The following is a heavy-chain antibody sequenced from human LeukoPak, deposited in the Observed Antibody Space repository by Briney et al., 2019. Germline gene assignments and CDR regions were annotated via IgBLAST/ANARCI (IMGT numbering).Heavy chain of an antibody. D-gene: IGHD2-15*01. CDR1: GGSFSGYY. Sequence: PSETLSLTCAVYGGSFSGYYWSWIRQPPGKGLEWIGEINHSGSTNYNPSLKSRVTISVDTSKNQFSLKLSSVTAADTAVYYCARGGLVVVAATGHGASDIWGQGTMVTVSS. J-gene: IGHJ3*02. CDR3: ARGGLVVVAATGHGASDI. V-gene: IGHV4-34*01. CDR2: INHSGST.